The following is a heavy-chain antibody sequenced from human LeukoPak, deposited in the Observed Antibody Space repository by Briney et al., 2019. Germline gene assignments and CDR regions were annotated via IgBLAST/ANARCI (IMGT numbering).Heavy chain of an antibody. D-gene: IGHD1-26*01. Sequence: SGTLSLTCAVSGGSFSHSYWNWVRQPPGKGLEWIGEINHSGVADYNPSLESRVTISIDTSKSQFSLRLTSVTAADTAVYYCARGPDHAKVGYWGQGALVTVSS. CDR3: ARGPDHAKVGY. J-gene: IGHJ4*02. V-gene: IGHV4-34*01. CDR1: GGSFSHSY. CDR2: INHSGVA.